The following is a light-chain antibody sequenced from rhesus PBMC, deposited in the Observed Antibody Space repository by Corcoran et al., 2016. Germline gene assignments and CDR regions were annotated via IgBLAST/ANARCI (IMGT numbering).Light chain of an antibody. J-gene: IGKJ4*01. CDR1: QGISSY. Sequence: DIQMTQSPSSLSASVGDTVTITCRASQGISSYLNWFQQKPGKAPKLLIYDASSLESGVPSRLSGSGSGTDFTLTIRSLQPEDFAAYYCLQHDSYPLTFGGGTKVEIK. V-gene: IGKV1-28*03. CDR2: DAS. CDR3: LQHDSYPLT.